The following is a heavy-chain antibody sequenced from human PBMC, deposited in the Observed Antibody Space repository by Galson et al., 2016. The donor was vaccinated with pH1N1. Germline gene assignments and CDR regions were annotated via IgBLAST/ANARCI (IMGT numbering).Heavy chain of an antibody. V-gene: IGHV1-18*01. CDR3: ARARESSGYYLGSDAFES. D-gene: IGHD3-22*01. CDR2: ISAHNDNT. CDR1: GYTFINYG. J-gene: IGHJ3*02. Sequence: SVKVSCKASGYTFINYGISWVRQAPGQGIEWMGWISAHNDNTNYAQTLQGRVTMTTDTSTSTPYMELSSLRSEDTAVYYCARARESSGYYLGSDAFESCGQGTMVTVSS.